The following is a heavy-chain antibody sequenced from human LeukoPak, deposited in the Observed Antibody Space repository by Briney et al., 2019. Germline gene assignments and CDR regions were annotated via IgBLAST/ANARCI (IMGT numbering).Heavy chain of an antibody. D-gene: IGHD6-13*01. V-gene: IGHV3-73*01. CDR2: IRSKTNSYAT. CDR3: ATGLDSSSE. CDR1: GFTFSGSA. J-gene: IGHJ4*02. Sequence: GGSLRLSCAASGFTFSGSAMHWVRQASGKGLEWVGRIRSKTNSYATAYAASVNGRFTISRDDSKNTAYLQMNSLKTEDTAVYYCATGLDSSSEWGQGTLVTVSS.